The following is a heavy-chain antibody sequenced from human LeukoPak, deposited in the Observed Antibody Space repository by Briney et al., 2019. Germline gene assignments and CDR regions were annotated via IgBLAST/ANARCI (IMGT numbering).Heavy chain of an antibody. V-gene: IGHV3-13*04. CDR1: GLTFSGYD. D-gene: IGHD6-19*01. Sequence: GGSLRLSWAASGLTFSGYDMFWVRQATGKGLEWVSGIGTTGDTYYAGSVKGRFTISRENARNSLYLQMNSLIAGDTAVYYCARSTIAVAYGMDVWGQGTTVTVSS. J-gene: IGHJ6*02. CDR2: IGTTGDT. CDR3: ARSTIAVAYGMDV.